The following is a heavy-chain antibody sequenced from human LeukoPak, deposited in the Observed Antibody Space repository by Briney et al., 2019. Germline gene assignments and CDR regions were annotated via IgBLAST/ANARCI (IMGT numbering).Heavy chain of an antibody. J-gene: IGHJ4*02. CDR1: GFSLDADG. V-gene: IGHV3-20*04. Sequence: VGSMRLSCAAPGFSLDADGMSWVPKAPGKGMKSGSGINWNGGSTGYAGSVKGRFTISRDNAKNSLYLQMNSLRAEDTALYYCARPHHSSGGSCYDYWGQGALVTVSS. CDR3: ARPHHSSGGSCYDY. D-gene: IGHD2-15*01. CDR2: INWNGGST.